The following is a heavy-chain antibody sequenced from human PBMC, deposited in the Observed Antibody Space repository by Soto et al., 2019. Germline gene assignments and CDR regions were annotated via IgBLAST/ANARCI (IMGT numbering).Heavy chain of an antibody. V-gene: IGHV5-51*01. D-gene: IGHD6-13*01. J-gene: IGHJ4*02. CDR1: GYSFSSSW. CDR3: ARHAGNSWKGDYFDY. Sequence: PGESLKISCQASGYSFSSSWIGWVRQMPGKGLEWMGIIDPNDSQTIYSPSFKGQVTISADKSIDTAYLQWSSLKTSDTAMYYCARHAGNSWKGDYFDYWGQGALVTVSS. CDR2: IDPNDSQT.